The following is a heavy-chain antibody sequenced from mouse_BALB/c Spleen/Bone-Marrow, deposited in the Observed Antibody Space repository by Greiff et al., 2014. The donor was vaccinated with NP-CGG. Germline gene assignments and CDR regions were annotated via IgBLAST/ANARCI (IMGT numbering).Heavy chain of an antibody. CDR3: ARELGGAY. Sequence: VQLQQSGPELVKPGASVKISCKASGYTFTDYNMHWVKQSHGKSLEWIGYTYPYNGGTGGTGYNQKFKSKAILTVDKSSSTAYMELRSLTSEDPAVYYCARELGGAYWGQGTLVTVSA. CDR1: GYTFTDYN. V-gene: IGHV1S29*02. CDR2: TYPYNGGTGGT. J-gene: IGHJ3*01. D-gene: IGHD4-1*01.